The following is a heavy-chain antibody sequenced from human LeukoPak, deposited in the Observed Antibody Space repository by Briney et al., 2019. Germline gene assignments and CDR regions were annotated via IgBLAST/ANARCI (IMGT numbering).Heavy chain of an antibody. CDR3: ARDIPVDSRSSVPKPVRDS. V-gene: IGHV3-48*02. D-gene: IGHD6-6*01. CDR1: GFTFSRYS. J-gene: IGHJ5*02. CDR2: ISSGGTTV. Sequence: GGSLRLSCVVSGFTFSRYSMNWVRQAPGKGLEWVSYISSGGTTVYYADSVKGRFTISSDNARNSLYLQMNSLRDEDTAVYYCARDIPVDSRSSVPKPVRDSWGQGTLVTVSS.